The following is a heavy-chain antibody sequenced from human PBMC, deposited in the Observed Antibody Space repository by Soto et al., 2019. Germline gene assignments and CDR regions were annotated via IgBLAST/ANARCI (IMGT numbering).Heavy chain of an antibody. Sequence: QLQLQESGPGLVKPSETLSLTCTVSGGSISSSSYYWGWIRQPPGKGLEWIGSIYYSGSTYYNPSLKSRVTISVDTSKNQFSLKLSSVTAADTAVYYCARHLRMGPKPENKTAAGLKHNYGMDVWGQGTTVTVSS. V-gene: IGHV4-39*01. D-gene: IGHD6-13*01. CDR1: GGSISSSSYY. CDR3: ARHLRMGPKPENKTAAGLKHNYGMDV. CDR2: IYYSGST. J-gene: IGHJ6*02.